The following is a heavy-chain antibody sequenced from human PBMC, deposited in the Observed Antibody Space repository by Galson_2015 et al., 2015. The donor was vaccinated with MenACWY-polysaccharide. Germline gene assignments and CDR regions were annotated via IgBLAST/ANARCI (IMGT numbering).Heavy chain of an antibody. CDR2: IYSGGST. D-gene: IGHD1-26*01. Sequence: LRLSCAASGFTVSSYYMSWVRQAPEKGLEWVSVIYSGGSTYYADSVKGRFTISRDISKNTLYLQMNSLRAEDTAVYYCARCSGSFYPHYFDDWGQGTLVTVSS. J-gene: IGHJ4*02. CDR1: GFTVSSYY. V-gene: IGHV3-53*01. CDR3: ARCSGSFYPHYFDD.